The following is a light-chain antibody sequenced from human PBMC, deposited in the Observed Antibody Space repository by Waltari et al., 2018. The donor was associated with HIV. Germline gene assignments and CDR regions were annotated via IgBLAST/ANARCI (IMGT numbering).Light chain of an antibody. CDR2: EVT. J-gene: IGLJ2*01. CDR3: GSYAGSVV. V-gene: IGLV2-23*02. Sequence: QSALTQPASVSGSPGQSITISCTGTSSDVGGYSVVSWYQQHPGRAPKLMIYEVTKRPSGVSHRFSGSKSGNTASLTISGLQAEDEADYYCGSYAGSVVFGGGTKLTVL. CDR1: SSDVGGYSV.